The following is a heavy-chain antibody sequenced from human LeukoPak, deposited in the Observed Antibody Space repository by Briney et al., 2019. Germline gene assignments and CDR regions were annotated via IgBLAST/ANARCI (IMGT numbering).Heavy chain of an antibody. CDR2: INHSGST. CDR1: GGSFSGYY. V-gene: IGHV4-34*01. Sequence: SETLSLTCAVYGGSFSGYYWSWIRQPPGKGLEWIGEINHSGSTNYNPSLKSRVTISVDTSKNQFSLKLSSVTAADTAVYYCARQSSGWFFDPWGQGTLVTVSS. D-gene: IGHD6-19*01. J-gene: IGHJ5*02. CDR3: ARQSSGWFFDP.